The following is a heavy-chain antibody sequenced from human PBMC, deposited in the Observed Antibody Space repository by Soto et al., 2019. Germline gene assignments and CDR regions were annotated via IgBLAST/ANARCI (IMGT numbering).Heavy chain of an antibody. V-gene: IGHV2-70*11. CDR1: GFSLTTRGMC. CDR2: IDWDGDK. D-gene: IGHD3-16*01. Sequence: SGPTLVNPTQTLTLTCTFSGFSLTTRGMCVSWIRQPPGKALEWLARIDWDGDKYYSTSLKTRLTISKDTSKSQVVLTMTNMDPVDTATYYCALLYGSYSRRQQIDFWGQGSPVPGSA. CDR3: ALLYGSYSRRQQIDF. J-gene: IGHJ4*02.